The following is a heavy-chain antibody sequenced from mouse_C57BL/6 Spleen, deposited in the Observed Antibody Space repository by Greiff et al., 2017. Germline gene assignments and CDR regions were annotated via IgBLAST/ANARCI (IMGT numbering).Heavy chain of an antibody. J-gene: IGHJ2*01. CDR1: GFTFSSYG. CDR2: ISSGGSYT. V-gene: IGHV5-6*01. D-gene: IGHD2-3*01. Sequence: EVQLVESGGDLVKPGGSLKLSCAASGFTFSSYGMSWVRQTPDKRLEWVATISSGGSYTYYPDSVKGRFTISRDNAKNTLYLQMSSLKSEDTAMYYCARRNDGYSYYFDYWGQGTTLTVSS. CDR3: ARRNDGYSYYFDY.